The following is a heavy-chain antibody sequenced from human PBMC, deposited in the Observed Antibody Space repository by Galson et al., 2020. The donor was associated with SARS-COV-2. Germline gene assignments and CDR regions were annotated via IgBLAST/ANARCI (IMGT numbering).Heavy chain of an antibody. D-gene: IGHD3-22*01. CDR1: GFTFDDYA. CDR3: AKDVAYSYASSGYIAY. Sequence: SLKISCAASGFTFDDYAMHWVRQAPGKGLEWVSGISWNSGSIGYADSVKGRFTISRDNAKNSLYLQMNSLRAEDTALYYCAKDVAYSYASSGYIAYWGQGTLVTVSS. CDR2: ISWNSGSI. V-gene: IGHV3-9*01. J-gene: IGHJ4*02.